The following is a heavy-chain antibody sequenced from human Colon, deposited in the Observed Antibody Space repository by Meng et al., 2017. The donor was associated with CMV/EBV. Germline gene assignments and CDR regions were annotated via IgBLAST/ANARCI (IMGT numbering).Heavy chain of an antibody. J-gene: IGHJ5*02. Sequence: ELQLVESGGVFVQPGGSPRLSCAASGFPFSNDLMHWVRQAPGKGLVWVSRIKTDGSTTNYADSVKGRFTISRDNAKNTLYLQMNSLRAEDTAVYYCARDLEWELSFDPWGQGTLVTVSS. D-gene: IGHD1-26*01. V-gene: IGHV3-74*01. CDR2: IKTDGSTT. CDR3: ARDLEWELSFDP. CDR1: GFPFSNDL.